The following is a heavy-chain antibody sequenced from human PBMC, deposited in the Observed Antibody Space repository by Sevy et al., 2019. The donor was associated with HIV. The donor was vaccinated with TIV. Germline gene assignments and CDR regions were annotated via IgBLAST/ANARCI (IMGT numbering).Heavy chain of an antibody. D-gene: IGHD2-21*01. J-gene: IGHJ6*02. CDR2: ISWNSGSI. CDR1: GFTFDDYA. CDR3: AKDTLWYGMDV. Sequence: GGSLRLSCAASGFTFDDYAMHWVRQAPGKGLEWVSGISWNSGSIGYADSVKGRFTISRDNAKNSLYLQMNSLRAEDTALYYCAKDTLWYGMDVWGQGTTVTVSS. V-gene: IGHV3-9*01.